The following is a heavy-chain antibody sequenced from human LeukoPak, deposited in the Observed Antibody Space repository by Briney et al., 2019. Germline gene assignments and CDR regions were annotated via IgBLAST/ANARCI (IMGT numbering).Heavy chain of an antibody. V-gene: IGHV3-23*01. CDR3: AGRGTYCSSTSCPSIDY. CDR1: GFTFSSYA. CDR2: IIGGAGST. D-gene: IGHD2-2*01. Sequence: GGSLRLSCAASGFTFSSYAMSWVRQAPGKGLEWVSAIIGGAGSTYYADSVKGRFTISRDNSKNTLYLQMNSLRAEDTAVYYCAGRGTYCSSTSCPSIDYWGQGTLVTVSS. J-gene: IGHJ4*02.